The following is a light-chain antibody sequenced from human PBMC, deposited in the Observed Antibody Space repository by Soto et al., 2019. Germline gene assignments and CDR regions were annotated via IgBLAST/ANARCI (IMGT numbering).Light chain of an antibody. Sequence: DIQLTQSPSVLSASVGDRVTITCRASQGISRYLAWYQQKPGKAPMLLIYAASILKSGVPSRCSGTGSGTEFTLTILSLQSEDFANYYCQQLDSYPFNFGPGTQGDIK. CDR2: AAS. CDR1: QGISRY. CDR3: QQLDSYPFN. J-gene: IGKJ3*01. V-gene: IGKV1-9*01.